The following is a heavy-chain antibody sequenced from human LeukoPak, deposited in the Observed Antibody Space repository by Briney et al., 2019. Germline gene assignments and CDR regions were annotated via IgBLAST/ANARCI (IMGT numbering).Heavy chain of an antibody. D-gene: IGHD3-9*01. CDR2: ISAYNGNT. CDR1: GYTFTSYG. J-gene: IGHJ5*02. CDR3: ARSPVLRYFDWLYQNWFDP. V-gene: IGHV1-18*01. Sequence: ASVKVSCKASGYTFTSYGISWVRQAPGQGLEWMGWISAYNGNTNYAQKLQGGVTMTTDTSTSTAYMELRSLRSDDTAVYYCARSPVLRYFDWLYQNWFDPWGQGTLVTVSS.